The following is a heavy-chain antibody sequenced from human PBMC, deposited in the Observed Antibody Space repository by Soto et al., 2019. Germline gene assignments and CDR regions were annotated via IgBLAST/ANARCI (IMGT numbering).Heavy chain of an antibody. Sequence: SETLSLTCTVSGGSISSYYWSWMRQPPGKGLEWIGYIYYSGSTNYNPSLKSRVTISVDTSKNQFSLKLSSVTAADTAVYYCARESITMVRGVIWKNWFDPWGQGTLVTVSS. V-gene: IGHV4-59*01. J-gene: IGHJ5*02. CDR1: GGSISSYY. CDR3: ARESITMVRGVIWKNWFDP. CDR2: IYYSGST. D-gene: IGHD3-10*01.